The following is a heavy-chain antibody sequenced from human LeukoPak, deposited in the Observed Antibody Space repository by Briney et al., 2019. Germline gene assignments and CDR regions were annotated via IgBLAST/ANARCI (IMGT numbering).Heavy chain of an antibody. CDR1: GGTFSSYD. J-gene: IGHJ4*02. V-gene: IGHV1-69*13. D-gene: IGHD4-23*01. CDR2: ITPMFGTA. CDR3: ARGWLAESTVVTPYNY. Sequence: SVKVSCKASGGTFSSYDISWVRQAPGQGLEWMGGITPMFGTAKYAQKFQGRVTITAVESTSTAYMELSSLRSEDTAVYYCARGWLAESTVVTPYNYWGQGTLVTVSS.